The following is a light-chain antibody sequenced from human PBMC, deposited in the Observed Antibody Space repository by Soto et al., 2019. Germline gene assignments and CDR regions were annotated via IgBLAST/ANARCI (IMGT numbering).Light chain of an antibody. J-gene: IGKJ1*01. Sequence: DLQMPQSHSTLSASVGDSVTITCRASQSTSSYLAWYQQKPGKAPKLLIYQASSLESGVPSSISGSASATYFRPTISSLQPDDFATYYCQHYSSHSTFGQGTKVDIK. CDR1: QSTSSY. CDR2: QAS. CDR3: QHYSSHST. V-gene: IGKV1-5*03.